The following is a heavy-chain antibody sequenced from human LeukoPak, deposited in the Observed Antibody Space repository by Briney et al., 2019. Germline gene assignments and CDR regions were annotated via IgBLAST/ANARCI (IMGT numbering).Heavy chain of an antibody. Sequence: PGGSLRLSCAVSGFTFRSYSMNWVRQAPGKGLEWVSSISSSSSYIYYADSVKGRFTISRDNAKNSLYLQMNSLRAEDTAVYYCAKSGLNRFDYWGQGTLVTVSS. CDR1: GFTFRSYS. V-gene: IGHV3-21*04. CDR2: ISSSSSYI. CDR3: AKSGLNRFDY. J-gene: IGHJ4*02. D-gene: IGHD2-15*01.